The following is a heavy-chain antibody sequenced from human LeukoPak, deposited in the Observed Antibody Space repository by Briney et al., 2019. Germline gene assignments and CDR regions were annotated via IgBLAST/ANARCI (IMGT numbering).Heavy chain of an antibody. CDR1: GYTFSKYG. CDR3: ARAGIAAAGPFGYFDY. D-gene: IGHD6-13*01. Sequence: ASVKVSCKASGYTFSKYGISWVRQAPGQGLEWMGWISAYNGKTNYAQKLQGRVTMTTDISTSTAYMELRSLRSDDTAVYYCARAGIAAAGPFGYFDYWGQGTLVTVSS. J-gene: IGHJ4*02. V-gene: IGHV1-18*01. CDR2: ISAYNGKT.